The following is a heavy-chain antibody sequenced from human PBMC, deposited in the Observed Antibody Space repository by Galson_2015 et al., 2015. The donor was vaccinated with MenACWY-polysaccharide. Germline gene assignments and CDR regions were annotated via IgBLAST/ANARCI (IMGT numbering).Heavy chain of an antibody. V-gene: IGHV1-69*04. J-gene: IGHJ5*01. CDR3: ARARLRTTTVVTPDYFLDS. CDR1: GDTFSSSG. Sequence: SVKVSCKASGDTFSSSGVNWVRQAPGQGLEWVGRIIPILDAADSAQRFQGRLTITADKSTSTAYMELSGLRSDDTAVYYCARARLRTTTVVTPDYFLDSCGHGTLVTVSS. D-gene: IGHD2/OR15-2a*01. CDR2: IIPILDAA.